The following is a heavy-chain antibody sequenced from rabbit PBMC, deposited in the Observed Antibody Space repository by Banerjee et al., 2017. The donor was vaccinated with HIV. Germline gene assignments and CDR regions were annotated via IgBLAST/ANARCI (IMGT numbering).Heavy chain of an antibody. D-gene: IGHD1-1*01. CDR3: ARVNAGSSGYPYYFNL. CDR2: IYADGSGYT. V-gene: IGHV1S40*01. J-gene: IGHJ4*01. CDR1: GIDFSSYYY. Sequence: QSLEESGGDLVKPGGTLTLTCKASGIDFSSYYYMCWVRQAPGKGLEWIACIYADGSGYTYYASWVKGRFTISKTSSTTVTLQMTSLTAADTATYFCARVNAGSSGYPYYFNLWGPGTLVTVS.